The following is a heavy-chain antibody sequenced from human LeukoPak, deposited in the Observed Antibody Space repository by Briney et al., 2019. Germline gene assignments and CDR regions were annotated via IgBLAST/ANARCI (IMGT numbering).Heavy chain of an antibody. V-gene: IGHV4-59*08. Sequence: SETLSLACTVSGGSISRYYWSWIRQPPGQGLEWIGYVYYSGSTNYNPSLKSRVTISVDTSNNQFSLKLSSVTAADTAVYYCASLGSDYWGQGTLVTVSS. J-gene: IGHJ4*02. CDR3: ASLGSDY. CDR1: GGSISRYY. CDR2: VYYSGST.